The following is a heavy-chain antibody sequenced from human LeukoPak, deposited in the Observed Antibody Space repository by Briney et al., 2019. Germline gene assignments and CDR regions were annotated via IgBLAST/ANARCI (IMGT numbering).Heavy chain of an antibody. CDR1: GYTFISYG. V-gene: IGHV1-18*01. J-gene: IGHJ4*02. Sequence: ASVKVSCKASGYTFISYGINWVRQAPGQGLEWMGWISPYNGNTNYPQKFQGRVPMTTDTSTSTTSMELKSLGSDDTAVYYCTKEASEGSRFSYGYFHEWGQGTLVTVSS. CDR3: TKEASEGSRFSYGYFHE. CDR2: ISPYNGNT. D-gene: IGHD5-18*01.